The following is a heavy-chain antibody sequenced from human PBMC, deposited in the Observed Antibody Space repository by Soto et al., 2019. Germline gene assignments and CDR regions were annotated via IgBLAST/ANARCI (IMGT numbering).Heavy chain of an antibody. D-gene: IGHD6-13*01. V-gene: IGHV4-30-2*06. CDR1: GGSISSGGYS. Sequence: SETLFLTCAVSGGSISSGGYSWSWIRQSPEKGLEWLGYIYHSGSTYYNPSLKSRVTMSVDRSKNQFSLKLNSVTAADTAVYYCAIGRAAAAMKYYSDYWGQGTLVTVSS. CDR2: IYHSGST. CDR3: AIGRAAAAMKYYSDY. J-gene: IGHJ4*02.